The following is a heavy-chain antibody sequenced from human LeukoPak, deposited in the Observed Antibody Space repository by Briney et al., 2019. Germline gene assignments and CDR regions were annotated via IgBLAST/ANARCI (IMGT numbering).Heavy chain of an antibody. V-gene: IGHV3-21*01. CDR1: GFTFSSYS. D-gene: IGHD1-26*01. CDR3: ARDVGGSPRWEPGGAFDI. Sequence: GGSLRLSCAASGFTFSSYSMNWVRQAPGKGLEWVSSISSSSSYIYYADSVKGRFTISRDNAKNSLYLQMNSLRAEDTAVYYCARDVGGSPRWEPGGAFDIWGQGTMVTVSS. J-gene: IGHJ3*02. CDR2: ISSSSSYI.